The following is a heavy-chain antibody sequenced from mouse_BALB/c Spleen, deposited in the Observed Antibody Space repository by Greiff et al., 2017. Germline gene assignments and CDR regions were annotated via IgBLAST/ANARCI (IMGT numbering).Heavy chain of an antibody. CDR1: GFNIKDTY. D-gene: IGHD3-3*01. Sequence: VQLKQSGAELVKPGASVKLSCTASGFNIKDTYMHWVKQRPEQGLEWIGRIDPANGNTKYDPKFQGKATITADTSSNTAYLQLSSLTSEDTAVYYCARRKLALGSMDYWGQGTSVTVSS. J-gene: IGHJ4*01. CDR3: ARRKLALGSMDY. V-gene: IGHV14-3*02. CDR2: IDPANGNT.